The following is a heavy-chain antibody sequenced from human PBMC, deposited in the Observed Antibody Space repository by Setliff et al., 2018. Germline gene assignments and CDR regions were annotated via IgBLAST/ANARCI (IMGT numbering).Heavy chain of an antibody. CDR3: AKGCHAGCFWSDC. Sequence: GESLKISCAASGFTFNKYGMHWVRQAPGKGLEWLASINPHGSEKYYADSVKGRFTIARDNAQNSLYLQMDSLRAEDTAVYYCAKGCHAGCFWSDCWGQGTLVTVS. V-gene: IGHV3-7*03. CDR1: GFTFNKYG. CDR2: INPHGSEK. D-gene: IGHD2-2*01. J-gene: IGHJ4*02.